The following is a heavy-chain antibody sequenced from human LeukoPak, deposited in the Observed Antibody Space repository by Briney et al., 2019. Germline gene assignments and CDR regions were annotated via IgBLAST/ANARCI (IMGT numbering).Heavy chain of an antibody. V-gene: IGHV4-4*07. CDR1: GGSISSYY. CDR3: AREGFGEPMNNWSDP. CDR2: IYTSGST. D-gene: IGHD3-10*01. J-gene: IGHJ5*02. Sequence: PSETLSLTCTVSGGSISSYYWSWIRQPAGKGLEWIGRIYTSGSTNYNPSLKSRVTMSVDTSKNQFSLKLSSVTAADTAVYYCAREGFGEPMNNWSDPWGQGTLVTVSS.